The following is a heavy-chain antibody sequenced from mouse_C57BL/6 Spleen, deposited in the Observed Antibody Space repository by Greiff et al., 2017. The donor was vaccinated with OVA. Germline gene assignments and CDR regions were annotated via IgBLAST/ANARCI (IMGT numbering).Heavy chain of an antibody. Sequence: VQLQQSGPELVKPGASVKISCKASGYAFSSSWMNWVKQRPGKGLEWIGRIYPGDGDTNYNGKFKGKATLTADKSSSTAYMQLSSLTSEDSAVYFCAREGVRRTGGFDYWGQGTTLTVSS. CDR1: GYAFSSSW. J-gene: IGHJ2*01. CDR2: IYPGDGDT. D-gene: IGHD2-14*01. V-gene: IGHV1-82*01. CDR3: AREGVRRTGGFDY.